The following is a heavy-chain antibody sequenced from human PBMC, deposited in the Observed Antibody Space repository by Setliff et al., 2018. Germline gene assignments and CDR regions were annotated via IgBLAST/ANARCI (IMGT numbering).Heavy chain of an antibody. CDR3: ARMSGFQYRDV. CDR2: IYTSWST. J-gene: IGHJ6*03. V-gene: IGHV4-4*09. CDR1: GGPFSGAS. D-gene: IGHD3-3*01. Sequence: SETLSLTCTVSGGPFSGASIWSWIRQPPGKGLEWLGQIYTSWSTNYNPSLKGRATLSIDASKRQFSLKLTSVTAADTAVYYCARMSGFQYRDVWGKGTTVTVSS.